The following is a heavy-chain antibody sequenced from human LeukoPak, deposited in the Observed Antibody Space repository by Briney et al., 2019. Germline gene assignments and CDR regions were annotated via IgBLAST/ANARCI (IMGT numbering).Heavy chain of an antibody. D-gene: IGHD1-1*01. CDR2: ISGSGGST. Sequence: PGGSLRLSCAPSGFPFNSYAMSWVRQAPGKGLEWVSAISGSGGSTYYADSVRGSFTISRDNSKNTLYLQMNSLRADDTAVYYCAKYSENWRRVYYYGMDVCGQGTTVTVSS. CDR3: AKYSENWRRVYYYGMDV. J-gene: IGHJ6*02. V-gene: IGHV3-23*01. CDR1: GFPFNSYA.